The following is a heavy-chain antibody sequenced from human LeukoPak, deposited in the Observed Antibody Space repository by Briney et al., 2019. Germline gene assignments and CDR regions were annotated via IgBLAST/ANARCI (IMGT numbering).Heavy chain of an antibody. CDR3: AREGEWLSYYFDY. CDR1: GYTFTGYY. J-gene: IGHJ4*02. D-gene: IGHD3-3*01. CDR2: TNPNSGGT. V-gene: IGHV1-2*06. Sequence: GASVKVSCKASGYTFTGYYMHWVRQAPGQGLEWMGRTNPNSGGTNYAQKFQGRVTMTRDTSISTAYMELSRLRSDDTAVYYCAREGEWLSYYFDYWGQGTLVTASS.